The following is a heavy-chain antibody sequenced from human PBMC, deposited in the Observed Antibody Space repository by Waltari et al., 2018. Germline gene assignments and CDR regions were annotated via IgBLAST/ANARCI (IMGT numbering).Heavy chain of an antibody. V-gene: IGHV4-59*11. J-gene: IGHJ3*02. CDR2: IYYSGST. CDR3: ARGSGSYYSDAFDI. CDR1: GGPISSHY. Sequence: QVQLQESGPGLVKPSETLSLTCTVSGGPISSHYWRWIRQPPGKGLEWIGYIYYSGSTNYNPSLKSRVTISVDTSKNQFSLKLSSVTAADTAVYYCARGSGSYYSDAFDIWGQGTMVTVSS. D-gene: IGHD3-10*01.